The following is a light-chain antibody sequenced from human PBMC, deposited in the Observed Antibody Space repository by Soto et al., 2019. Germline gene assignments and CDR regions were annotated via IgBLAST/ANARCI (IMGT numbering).Light chain of an antibody. V-gene: IGLV2-14*01. CDR2: EVA. Sequence: QSALTQPSSVSGSPGQSITISCTGTSTDIGSYNYVSWYQHRPGEAPKLIIYEVANRPSGVSDRFSGSKSGNTASLTISGLQAEDEADYHCCSYTSGTAPFVFGTGTKGTGL. J-gene: IGLJ1*01. CDR3: CSYTSGTAPFV. CDR1: STDIGSYNY.